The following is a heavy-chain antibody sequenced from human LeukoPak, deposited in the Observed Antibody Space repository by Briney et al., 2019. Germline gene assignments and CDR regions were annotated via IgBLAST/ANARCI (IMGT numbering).Heavy chain of an antibody. D-gene: IGHD3-10*01. CDR1: GFTFSSYA. CDR3: AKAVRFGEFDYYFFGLDV. CDR2: ISGSGGDT. J-gene: IGHJ6*02. V-gene: IGHV3-23*01. Sequence: PGGSLRLSCAAFGFTFSSYAMGWVRQAPGKGLEWVLAISGSGGDTYYADSVKGRFTFSRDNSKNTLYLQMNSLRPEDTALYYCAKAVRFGEFDYYFFGLDVWGQGTTVTVSS.